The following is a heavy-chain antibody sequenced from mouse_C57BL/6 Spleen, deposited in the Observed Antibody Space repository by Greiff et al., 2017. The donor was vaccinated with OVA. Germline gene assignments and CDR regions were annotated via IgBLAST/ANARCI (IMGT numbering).Heavy chain of an antibody. CDR1: GFTFSSYA. Sequence: EVQLVESGEGLVKPGGSLKLSCAASGFTFSSYAMSWVRQTPEKRLEWVAYISSGGDYIYYADTVKGRFTISRDNARNTLYLQMSSLKSEDTAMYYCTRDAYYSNRFAYWGQGTLVTVSA. D-gene: IGHD2-5*01. V-gene: IGHV5-9-1*02. CDR2: ISSGGDYI. CDR3: TRDAYYSNRFAY. J-gene: IGHJ3*01.